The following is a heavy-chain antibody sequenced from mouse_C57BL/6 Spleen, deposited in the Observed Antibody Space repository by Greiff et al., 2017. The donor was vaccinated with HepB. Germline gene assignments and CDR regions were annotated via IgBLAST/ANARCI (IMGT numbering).Heavy chain of an antibody. D-gene: IGHD2-4*01. V-gene: IGHV5-16*01. J-gene: IGHJ4*01. CDR1: GFTFSDYY. Sequence: EVQLVESEGGLVQPGSSMKLSCTASGFTFSDYYMAWVRQVPEKGLEWVANINYDGSSTYYLDSLKSRFIISRDNAKNILYLQMSSLKSEDTATYYCARVGYYDYDERYYYAMDYWGQGTSVTVSS. CDR3: ARVGYYDYDERYYYAMDY. CDR2: INYDGSST.